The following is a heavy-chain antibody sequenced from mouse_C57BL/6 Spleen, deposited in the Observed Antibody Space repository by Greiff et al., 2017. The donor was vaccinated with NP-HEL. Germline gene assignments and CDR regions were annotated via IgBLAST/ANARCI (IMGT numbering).Heavy chain of an antibody. CDR2: IWSGGST. CDR3: ASQLTGPFAY. J-gene: IGHJ3*01. CDR1: GFSLTSYG. D-gene: IGHD4-1*01. V-gene: IGHV2-2*01. Sequence: QVQLQQSGPGLVQPSQSLSITCTVSGFSLTSYGVHWVRQSPGKGLEWLGVIWSGGSTDYNAAFISRLSISKDNSKSQVFFKMNSLQADDTAIYYCASQLTGPFAYWGQGTLVTVSA.